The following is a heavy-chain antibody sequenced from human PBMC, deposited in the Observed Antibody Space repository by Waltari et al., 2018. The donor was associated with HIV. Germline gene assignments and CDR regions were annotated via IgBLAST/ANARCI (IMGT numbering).Heavy chain of an antibody. V-gene: IGHV3-21*01. CDR1: GFTFSSYT. Sequence: EVQLVESGGGLVRPGGSVRLSCAASGFTFSSYTMHWVRQAPGKGLEWVSSISSSSTYIYYADSVKGRFTISRDNAKNSLYLQMNSLRAGDTAVYHCARFTIFGVVTLYYFDYWGQGALVTVSS. J-gene: IGHJ4*02. CDR2: ISSSSTYI. D-gene: IGHD3-3*01. CDR3: ARFTIFGVVTLYYFDY.